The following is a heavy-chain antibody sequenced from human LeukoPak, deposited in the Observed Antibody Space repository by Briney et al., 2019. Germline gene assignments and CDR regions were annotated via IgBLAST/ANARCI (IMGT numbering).Heavy chain of an antibody. D-gene: IGHD2-2*01. CDR3: ARERRYCSSTSCSRSFDY. CDR2: INPNSGGT. CDR1: GYTFTGYY. Sequence: ASVKVSCKASGYTFTGYYMHWVRQAPGQGLEWMGWINPNSGGTNYAQKFQGRVTMTRDTSISTAYMELSRPRSDDTAVYYCARERRYCSSTSCSRSFDYWGQGTLVTVSS. J-gene: IGHJ4*02. V-gene: IGHV1-2*02.